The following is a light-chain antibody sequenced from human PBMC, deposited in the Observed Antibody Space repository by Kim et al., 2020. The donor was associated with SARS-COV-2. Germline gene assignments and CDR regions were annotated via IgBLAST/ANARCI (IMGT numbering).Light chain of an antibody. J-gene: IGLJ2*01. CDR1: SANIGNTY. Sequence: KVTSSCSESSANIGNTYVSLFQQLPGTAPKRLIYYNNKRPSGIPDRFSGSKSGTSATLGITGLQTGDEADYYCGTWDSSLSALFGGGTKLTVL. V-gene: IGLV1-51*01. CDR3: GTWDSSLSAL. CDR2: YNN.